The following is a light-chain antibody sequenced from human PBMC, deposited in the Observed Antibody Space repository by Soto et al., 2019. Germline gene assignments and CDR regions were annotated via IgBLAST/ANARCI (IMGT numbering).Light chain of an antibody. J-gene: IGKJ2*01. CDR3: QQYNNWPPYT. V-gene: IGKV3-15*01. CDR2: GAS. CDR1: QSVSSN. Sequence: EIVMTQSPATLSVSPEERATLSCRASQSVSSNLAWYQQKPGQAPRLLIYGASTRATGIPARFSGSGAGTEFTLTISSRQSEDFALYYCQQYNNWPPYTFGQGTKLEIK.